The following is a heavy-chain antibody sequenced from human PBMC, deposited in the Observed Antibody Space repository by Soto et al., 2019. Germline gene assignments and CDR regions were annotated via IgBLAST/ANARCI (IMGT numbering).Heavy chain of an antibody. D-gene: IGHD4-17*01. J-gene: IGHJ4*02. CDR1: GGSISSGGYS. Sequence: PSETLSLTCAFSGGSISSGGYSWSWIRQPPGKGLECIGYIYHSGSTYYNPSLKSRVTISVDRSKNQLSLKLSSVTAADTAVYYCARGTTTVTTFDYWGQGTLVTVSS. CDR2: IYHSGST. CDR3: ARGTTTVTTFDY. V-gene: IGHV4-30-2*01.